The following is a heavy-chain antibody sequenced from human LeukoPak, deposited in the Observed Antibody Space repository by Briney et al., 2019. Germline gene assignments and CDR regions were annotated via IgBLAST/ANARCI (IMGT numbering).Heavy chain of an antibody. V-gene: IGHV3-66*01. CDR3: ARDGLRYFDWFDY. J-gene: IGHJ4*02. CDR1: GFTVSSNY. Sequence: GGSLRLSYAASGFTVSSNYMSWVRQAPGKGLEWVSVIYSGGSTYYADSVKGRFTISRDNSKNTLYLQMNSLRAEDTAVYYCARDGLRYFDWFDYWGQGTLVTVSS. D-gene: IGHD3-9*01. CDR2: IYSGGST.